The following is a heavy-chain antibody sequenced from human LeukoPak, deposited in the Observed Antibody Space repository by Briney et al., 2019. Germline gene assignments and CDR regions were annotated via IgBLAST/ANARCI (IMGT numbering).Heavy chain of an antibody. V-gene: IGHV4-39*01. D-gene: IGHD1-14*01. Sequence: SETLSLTCTVSGGSFSSSDYYWGWIRQPPGKGLVWIGSIYYSGTTYYNPSLKSRVTISVDTSKKQFSLKLRSVTAADTAVYYCARHEWGITNAFDIWGQGTMVTVSS. J-gene: IGHJ3*02. CDR2: IYYSGTT. CDR1: GGSFSSSDYY. CDR3: ARHEWGITNAFDI.